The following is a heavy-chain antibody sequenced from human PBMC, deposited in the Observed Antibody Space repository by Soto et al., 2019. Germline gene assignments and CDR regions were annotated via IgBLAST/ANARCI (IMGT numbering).Heavy chain of an antibody. Sequence: EVQLVESGGGLVQPGGSLRLSCVASGFTVTDIYMNWVRQAPGKGLECVSVIYKDFTDYADFVKGRFSVSTDSSKNALYLQMDNLRAEDTAVYYCAREPRYCSGGSCSIMGDAFDSWGQGAMVTVAS. CDR3: AREPRYCSGGSCSIMGDAFDS. CDR2: IYKDFT. D-gene: IGHD2-15*01. CDR1: GFTVTDIY. V-gene: IGHV3-66*01. J-gene: IGHJ3*02.